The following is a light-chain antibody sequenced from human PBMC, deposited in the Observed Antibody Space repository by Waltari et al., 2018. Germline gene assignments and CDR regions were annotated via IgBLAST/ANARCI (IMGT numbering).Light chain of an antibody. CDR1: QSVRSY. V-gene: IGKV3-11*01. Sequence: EIGLTQSPATLSLSPGERANLSCRASQSVRSYLAWYQQKPGQAPRLPIYDASNRATGIPARFSGSGSGTDFTLTISSLEPEDFAVYYCQQRSNWYTFGQGTKLEIK. CDR2: DAS. CDR3: QQRSNWYT. J-gene: IGKJ2*01.